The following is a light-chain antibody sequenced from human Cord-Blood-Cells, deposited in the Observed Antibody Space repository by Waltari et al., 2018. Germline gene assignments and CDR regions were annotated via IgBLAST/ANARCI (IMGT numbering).Light chain of an antibody. J-gene: IGLJ3*02. Sequence: QSALTQPASVSGSPGQSITISCTGTSSDVGGYNYVSWYQQHPGKAPKLMIYEVSNRPSGVSNRFSGSKSGNTASRTISGLQAEDEADYYCSSYTSSSTWVVGGGTKLTVL. CDR1: SSDVGGYNY. CDR3: SSYTSSSTWV. V-gene: IGLV2-14*01. CDR2: EVS.